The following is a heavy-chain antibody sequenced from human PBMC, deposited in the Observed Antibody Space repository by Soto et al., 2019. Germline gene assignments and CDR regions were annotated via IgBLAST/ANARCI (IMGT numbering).Heavy chain of an antibody. J-gene: IGHJ4*02. CDR2: ISGSGGST. CDR1: GFTFSSYA. Sequence: GGSLRLSCAASGFTFSSYAMSWVRQAPGKGLEWVSAISGSGGSTYYADSVKGRFHISRDNSKNTLYLQMNSLRAEDTAVYYCSKVTYYYDSSGYYHFDYWGQGTLGTVSS. CDR3: SKVTYYYDSSGYYHFDY. D-gene: IGHD3-22*01. V-gene: IGHV3-23*01.